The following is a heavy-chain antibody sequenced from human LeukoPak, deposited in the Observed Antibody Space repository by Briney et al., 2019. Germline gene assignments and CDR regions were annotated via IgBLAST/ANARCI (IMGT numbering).Heavy chain of an antibody. J-gene: IGHJ5*02. V-gene: IGHV1-18*01. CDR3: ARVFCSSSHEMVCGFDP. CDR1: GYTFTSYG. CDR2: ISAYNGNT. Sequence: ASVKVSCKASGYTFTSYGISWVRQAPGQGLEWMGWISAYNGNTNYAQKLQARVTMTTDTSTSTAYMELRSLRSDDTAVYYCARVFCSSSHEMVCGFDPWGQGTLVTVSS. D-gene: IGHD6-13*01.